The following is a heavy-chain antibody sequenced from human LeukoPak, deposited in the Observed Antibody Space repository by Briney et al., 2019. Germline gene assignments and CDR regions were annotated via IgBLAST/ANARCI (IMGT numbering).Heavy chain of an antibody. D-gene: IGHD3-22*01. CDR3: AKGGPHYDSSGYYWGLDY. CDR2: IYRDGST. Sequence: GGSLRLSCAATGFTVSSNYMSWVRQAPGKGLEWVSVIYRDGSTYSADSVKDRFSISRDNSKNTLYLQMNSLRADDTAVYYCAKGGPHYDSSGYYWGLDYWGQGTLVTVSS. J-gene: IGHJ4*02. CDR1: GFTVSSNY. V-gene: IGHV3-66*01.